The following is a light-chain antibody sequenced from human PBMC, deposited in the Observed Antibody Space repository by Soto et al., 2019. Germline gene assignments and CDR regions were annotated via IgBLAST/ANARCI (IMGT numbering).Light chain of an antibody. CDR2: GAS. V-gene: IGKV3-15*01. Sequence: EIVMTQSPATLSVSPGERATLSCRASQSINSNLAWYQQKPGQAPRLLIYGASTRATGIPARFSGSGSGTEFTLTISSLQSEDFAVYSCQQYNNWPPTYTFGQGTKLEIK. CDR1: QSINSN. J-gene: IGKJ2*01. CDR3: QQYNNWPPTYT.